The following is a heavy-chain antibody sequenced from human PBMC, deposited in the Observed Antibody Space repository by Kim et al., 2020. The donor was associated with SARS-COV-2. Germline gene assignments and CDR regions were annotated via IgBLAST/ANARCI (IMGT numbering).Heavy chain of an antibody. CDR1: GFTVSSNY. Sequence: GGSLRLSCAASGFTVSSNYMSWVRQAPGKGLEWVSVIYSGGSTYYADSVKGRFTISRDNSKNTLYLQMNSLRAEDTAVYYCARVLYDSSGYYYDVYYYYGMDVWGQGTTVTVSS. V-gene: IGHV3-53*01. D-gene: IGHD3-22*01. CDR3: ARVLYDSSGYYYDVYYYYGMDV. J-gene: IGHJ6*02. CDR2: IYSGGST.